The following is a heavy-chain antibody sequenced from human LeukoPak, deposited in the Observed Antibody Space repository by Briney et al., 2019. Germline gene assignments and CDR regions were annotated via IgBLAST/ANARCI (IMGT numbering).Heavy chain of an antibody. Sequence: GGSLRLSCAASGFTFSDHYMSWFRQSPGKGLEWVSYISSSGTTMYYADSVEGRFTISRDNAKNSLYLQMNSLRAEDTAVYFCARDDATYYDFWRGASWGRGILVTVSS. V-gene: IGHV3-11*04. CDR2: ISSSGTTM. CDR1: GFTFSDHY. J-gene: IGHJ5*02. CDR3: ARDDATYYDFWRGAS. D-gene: IGHD3/OR15-3a*01.